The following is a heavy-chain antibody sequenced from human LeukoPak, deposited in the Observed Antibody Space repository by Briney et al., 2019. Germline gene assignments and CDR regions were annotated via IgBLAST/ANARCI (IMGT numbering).Heavy chain of an antibody. CDR1: GYTFTGYY. D-gene: IGHD1-7*01. Sequence: ASVKVSCKASGYTFTGYYMHWVRQAPGQGLEWMGWINPNSGGTNYAQKFQGRVTMTRDMSISTAYMELSRLRSDDTAVYFCARHPARGVAGTGFDIWGQGTMVTVSS. J-gene: IGHJ3*02. CDR2: INPNSGGT. V-gene: IGHV1-2*02. CDR3: ARHPARGVAGTGFDI.